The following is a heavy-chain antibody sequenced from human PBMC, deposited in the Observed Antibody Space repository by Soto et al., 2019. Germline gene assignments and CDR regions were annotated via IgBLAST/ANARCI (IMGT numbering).Heavy chain of an antibody. J-gene: IGHJ4*02. V-gene: IGHV3-30-3*01. D-gene: IGHD3-3*01. CDR1: GFTFSSYA. CDR2: ISYDGSNK. CDR3: PQNAYYDFWSVYNDY. Sequence: GGSLRLSCAASGFTFSSYAMHWVRQAPGKGLEWVAVISYDGSNKYYADSVKGRFTISRDNSKNTLYLQMNSLRAEDTAVYYCPQNAYYDFWSVYNDYWGQGTLVTDS.